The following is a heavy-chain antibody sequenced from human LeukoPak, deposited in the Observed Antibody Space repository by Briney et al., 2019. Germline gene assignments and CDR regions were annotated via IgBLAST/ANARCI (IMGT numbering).Heavy chain of an antibody. CDR2: IIPIFGTA. CDR1: GGTFSSYA. J-gene: IGHJ4*02. V-gene: IGHV1-69*01. CDR3: ARDLPDLTYYYDSSGLDY. D-gene: IGHD3-22*01. Sequence: ASVKVSCKASGGTFSSYAISWVRQAPGQGLEWMGGIIPIFGTANYAQKFQGRVTITADESTSTAYMELSSLRSEDTAVYYCARDLPDLTYYYDSSGLDYWGQGTLVTVSS.